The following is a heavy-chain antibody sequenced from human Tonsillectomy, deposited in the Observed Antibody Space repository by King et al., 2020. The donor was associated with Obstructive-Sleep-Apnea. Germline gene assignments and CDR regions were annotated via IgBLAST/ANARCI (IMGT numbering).Heavy chain of an antibody. J-gene: IGHJ4*02. CDR3: TTEGF. V-gene: IGHV3-15*01. CDR2: IKSKSDGGTT. CDR1: GFIFKKAW. Sequence: VQLVESGGDLVKPGGSLRLSFAASGFIFKKAWMRWGRQAPGEGVEWGGRIKSKSDGGTTDYAAFVKGRFTISREDSKNTLYLQMYSLKTEDTAIYYFTTEGFWGQGTLVTVSS.